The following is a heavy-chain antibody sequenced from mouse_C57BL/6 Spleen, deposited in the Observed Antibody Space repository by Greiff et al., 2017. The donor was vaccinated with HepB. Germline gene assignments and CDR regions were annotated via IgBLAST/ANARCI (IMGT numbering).Heavy chain of an antibody. Sequence: VQLQQPGAELVMPGASVKLSCKASGYTFTSYWMHWVKQRPGQGLEWIGEIDPSDSYTNYNQKFKGKSTLTVDKSSSTAYMQLSSLTSEDSAVYYCATYYSNCWYFDDWGTGTTVTVSS. CDR3: ATYYSNCWYFDD. V-gene: IGHV1-69*01. CDR1: GYTFTSYW. CDR2: IDPSDSYT. D-gene: IGHD2-5*01. J-gene: IGHJ1*03.